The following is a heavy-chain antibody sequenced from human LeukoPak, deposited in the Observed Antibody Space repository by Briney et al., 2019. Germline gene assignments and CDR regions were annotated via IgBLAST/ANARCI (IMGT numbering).Heavy chain of an antibody. Sequence: SETLSLTCTVSGGSISSYYWSWIRQPPGKGLEWIGNIYYSGNTYYNPSLKSRVTISVDTSKNQFSLKLSSVTAADTAVYYCALTMVRGIIDFYFDYWGQGTLVTVSS. CDR3: ALTMVRGIIDFYFDY. CDR1: GGSISSYY. J-gene: IGHJ4*02. V-gene: IGHV4-59*04. D-gene: IGHD3-10*01. CDR2: IYYSGNT.